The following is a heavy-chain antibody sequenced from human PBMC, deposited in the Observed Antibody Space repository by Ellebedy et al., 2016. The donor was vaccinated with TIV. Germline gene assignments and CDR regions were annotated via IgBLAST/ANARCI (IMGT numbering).Heavy chain of an antibody. V-gene: IGHV3-30*18. CDR1: GFPFSSYG. J-gene: IGHJ4*02. Sequence: GESLKISCAASGFPFSSYGTHWVRQAPGKGLEWGAVISYDGSNKYYADSVKGRFTISRDNAKNYLYLQMNSLRADDTALYYCAKDRDGSTWLLDYWGQGTLVTVSS. D-gene: IGHD6-13*01. CDR3: AKDRDGSTWLLDY. CDR2: ISYDGSNK.